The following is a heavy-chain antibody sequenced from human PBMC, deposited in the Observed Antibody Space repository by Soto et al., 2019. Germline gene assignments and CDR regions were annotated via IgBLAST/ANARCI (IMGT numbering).Heavy chain of an antibody. CDR3: ARDYYKYYDSSGYYRSPAY. CDR2: ISYDGSDK. Sequence: GGSLRLSCAASGFTFSSYAMHWVRQAPGKGLEWVALISYDGSDKDYADSVKGRFTISRDNSRNTLFLQMNGLRAEDTAVYYCARDYYKYYDSSGYYRSPAYWGQGTLVTVSS. D-gene: IGHD3-22*01. J-gene: IGHJ4*02. CDR1: GFTFSSYA. V-gene: IGHV3-30-3*01.